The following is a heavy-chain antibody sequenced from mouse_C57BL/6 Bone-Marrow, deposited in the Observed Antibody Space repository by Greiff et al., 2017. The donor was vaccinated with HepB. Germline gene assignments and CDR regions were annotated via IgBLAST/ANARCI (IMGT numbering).Heavy chain of an antibody. CDR2: SRNKANDYTT. CDR1: GFTFSDFY. Sequence: EVKLVESGGGLVQSGRSLRLSCATSGFTFSDFYMEWVRQAPGKGLEWIAASRNKANDYTTEYSASVKGRFIVSRDTSQSILYLQMNALRAEDTAIYYCARDALLWPYWYFDVWGTGTTFTVSS. D-gene: IGHD2-1*01. J-gene: IGHJ1*03. CDR3: ARDALLWPYWYFDV. V-gene: IGHV7-1*01.